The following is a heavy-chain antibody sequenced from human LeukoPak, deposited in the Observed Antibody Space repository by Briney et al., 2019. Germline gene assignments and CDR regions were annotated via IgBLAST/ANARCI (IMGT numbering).Heavy chain of an antibody. CDR1: GFTFSSYA. Sequence: GGSLRLSCAASGFTFSSYAMSWVRQAPGKGLEWVSAISGSGGSTYYADSVKGRFTISRDNSKNTLYLQMDSLRAEDTAVYYCAKDFSGSGWYYWGQGTLVTVSS. J-gene: IGHJ4*02. V-gene: IGHV3-23*01. CDR2: ISGSGGST. D-gene: IGHD6-19*01. CDR3: AKDFSGSGWYY.